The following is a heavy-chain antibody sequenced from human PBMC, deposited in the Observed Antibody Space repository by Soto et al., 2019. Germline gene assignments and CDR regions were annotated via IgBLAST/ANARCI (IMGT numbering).Heavy chain of an antibody. V-gene: IGHV1-69*06. D-gene: IGHD3-9*01. Sequence: VASVKVSCKASGGTFSSYAISWVRQAPGQGLEWMGGIIPIFGTANYAQKFQGRVTITADKSTSTAYMELSSLRSEDTAVYYCARARNVISYYFDYWGQGTLVTVSS. CDR3: ARARNVISYYFDY. J-gene: IGHJ4*02. CDR1: GGTFSSYA. CDR2: IIPIFGTA.